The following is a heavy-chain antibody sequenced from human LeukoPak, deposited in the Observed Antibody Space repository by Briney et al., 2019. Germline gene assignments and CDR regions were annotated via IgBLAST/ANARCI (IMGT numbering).Heavy chain of an antibody. CDR2: INHNGNVN. V-gene: IGHV3-7*03. D-gene: IGHD3-16*01. Sequence: GGSLRLSCAASGFTFSSYWMNWARQAAGKGLEWVASINHNGNVNYYVDSVKGRFTISRDNAKNSLYLQMSNLRAEDTAVYFCARGGGLDVWGQGATVTVSS. J-gene: IGHJ6*02. CDR3: ARGGGLDV. CDR1: GFTFSSYW.